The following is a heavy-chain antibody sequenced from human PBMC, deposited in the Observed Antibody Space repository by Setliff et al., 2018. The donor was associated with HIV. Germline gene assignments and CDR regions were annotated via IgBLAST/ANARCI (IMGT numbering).Heavy chain of an antibody. CDR2: IYSGGST. J-gene: IGHJ3*02. Sequence: GGSLRLSCAASEFTVSTNYMSWVRQAPVKGLEWVSLIYSGGSTYYTDSVKGRFTISRDNSKSTLYLQMNNLRAEDTAVYYCARAAKTPYSSSWSIPGAFDIWGQGTMVTVSS. D-gene: IGHD6-13*01. V-gene: IGHV3-53*01. CDR1: EFTVSTNY. CDR3: ARAAKTPYSSSWSIPGAFDI.